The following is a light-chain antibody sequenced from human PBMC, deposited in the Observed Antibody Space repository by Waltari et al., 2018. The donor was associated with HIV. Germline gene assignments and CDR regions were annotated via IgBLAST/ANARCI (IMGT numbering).Light chain of an antibody. CDR3: QSYDSSLSGGDVV. CDR2: GNS. CDR1: SSNIGAGYV. Sequence: QSVLTPPPSVSGAPGQRVTISCTGSSSNIGAGYVVPWYQHLPGTSPKLLIYGNSNRPSGVPDRFSGSKSGTSASLAITGLQAEDEAYYYCQSYDSSLSGGDVVFGGGTKLTVL. J-gene: IGLJ2*01. V-gene: IGLV1-40*01.